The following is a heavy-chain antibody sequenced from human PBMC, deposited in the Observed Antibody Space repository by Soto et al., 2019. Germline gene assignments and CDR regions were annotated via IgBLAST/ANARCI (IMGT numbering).Heavy chain of an antibody. Sequence: GSLRLSCAASGFTFSSYWMHWVRQAPGKGLVWVSRINGDGSSTTYADSVKGRFTISRDNAKNTLYLQMNSLTTEDTAVYYCTRGYSSDYRIDYWGQGTLVTVSS. CDR1: GFTFSSYW. J-gene: IGHJ4*02. V-gene: IGHV3-74*01. CDR2: INGDGSST. D-gene: IGHD3-22*01. CDR3: TRGYSSDYRIDY.